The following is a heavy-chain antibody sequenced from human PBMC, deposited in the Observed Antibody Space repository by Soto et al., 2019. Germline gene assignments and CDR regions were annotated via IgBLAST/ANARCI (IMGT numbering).Heavy chain of an antibody. J-gene: IGHJ5*02. D-gene: IGHD3-10*01. V-gene: IGHV4-34*01. CDR3: ARGFIWFGELLVYWFDP. Sequence: SETLSLTCAVYGGSFSGYYWSWIRQPPGKGLEWIGEINHSGSTNYNPSLKSRVTISVDTSKNQFSLKLSSVTAADTAVYYCARGFIWFGELLVYWFDPWGQGTLVTVSS. CDR2: INHSGST. CDR1: GGSFSGYY.